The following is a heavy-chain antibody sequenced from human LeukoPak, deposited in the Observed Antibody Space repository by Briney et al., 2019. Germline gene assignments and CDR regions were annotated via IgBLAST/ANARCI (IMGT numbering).Heavy chain of an antibody. Sequence: SETLSLTGTVSGGSISSYYWSWIRQPPGKGLEWIGYIYFSGSTNYNPSLKSRVTISVDTSKNQFSLKLSSVTAADTAVYYCARDRGHPYCSSTSCYSGWFDPWGQGTLVTVSS. CDR3: ARDRGHPYCSSTSCYSGWFDP. D-gene: IGHD2-2*02. CDR2: IYFSGST. V-gene: IGHV4-59*01. J-gene: IGHJ5*02. CDR1: GGSISSYY.